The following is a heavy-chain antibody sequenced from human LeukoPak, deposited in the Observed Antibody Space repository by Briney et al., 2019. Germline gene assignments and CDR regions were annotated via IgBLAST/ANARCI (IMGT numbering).Heavy chain of an antibody. CDR1: GYTFTGYY. J-gene: IGHJ4*02. D-gene: IGHD1-1*01. Sequence: ASVKVSCKASGYTFTGYYMHWVRQAPGQGLEWMGWINPNSGGTNYAQKFQGRVTMTRDTSISTAYMELSRLRSDDTAVYYCASCKPSTGWYFGYWGQGTLVTVSS. CDR3: ASCKPSTGWYFGY. CDR2: INPNSGGT. V-gene: IGHV1-2*02.